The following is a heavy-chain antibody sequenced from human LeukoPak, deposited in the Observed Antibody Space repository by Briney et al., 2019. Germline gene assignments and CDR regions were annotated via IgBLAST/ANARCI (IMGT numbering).Heavy chain of an antibody. D-gene: IGHD3-16*01. J-gene: IGHJ4*02. V-gene: IGHV3-53*05. CDR1: GFTVSSNY. CDR3: AKERGGYYFDY. Sequence: GGSLRLSCAASGFTVSSNYMSWVRQAPGKGLEWVSVIYSGGSTYYADSVKGRFTISRDNSKNTLYLQMNSLRAEDTALYYCAKERGGYYFDYWGQGTLVTVSS. CDR2: IYSGGST.